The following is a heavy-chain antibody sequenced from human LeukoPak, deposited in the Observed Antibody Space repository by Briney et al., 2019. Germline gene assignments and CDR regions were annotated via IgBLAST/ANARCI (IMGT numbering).Heavy chain of an antibody. CDR2: INPGDSDT. J-gene: IGHJ4*02. CDR1: GYSFTTYL. V-gene: IGHV5-51*01. CDR3: ARTYRWGTWGFDS. Sequence: GESLKISCKGSGYSFTTYLIGWLRHTPGKLLGWMGIINPGDSDTRYSPSFQGQVTISADKSISTAYLQWNSLKASDTAMYYCARTYRWGTWGFDSWGQGTLVTVSS. D-gene: IGHD3-16*01.